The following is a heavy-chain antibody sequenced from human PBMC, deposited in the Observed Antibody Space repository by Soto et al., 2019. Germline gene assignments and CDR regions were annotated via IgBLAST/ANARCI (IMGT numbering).Heavy chain of an antibody. CDR3: AMVDNYVTPPPQDV. V-gene: IGHV1-18*01. CDR2: ISPYTGET. Sequence: QVQLVQSGDEMKKPGASVRVSCKASGYIFVNYGIAWVRQDPGQGLEWMGWISPYTGETQSASKVQGRLTMTTDTATSTAYMDLGSMTSDETAVYYCAMVDNYVTPPPQDVWGQGTTVTVSS. D-gene: IGHD3-16*01. CDR1: GYIFVNYG. J-gene: IGHJ6*02.